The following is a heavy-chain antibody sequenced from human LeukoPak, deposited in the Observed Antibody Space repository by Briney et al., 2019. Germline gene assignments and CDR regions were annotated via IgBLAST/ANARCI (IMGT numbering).Heavy chain of an antibody. CDR1: RYTFTGYY. J-gene: IGHJ6*03. Sequence: ASVKVSCKASRYTFTGYYIHWVRQAPGQGLEWMGWINPDTGVTNYAQKFQGRGTMTRDTVISTAYVELSSLRSDDTAVYYCARDLFVAGTPYYYYYYMDVWGKGTTVTVSS. CDR3: ARDLFVAGTPYYYYYYMDV. CDR2: INPDTGVT. D-gene: IGHD6-19*01. V-gene: IGHV1-2*02.